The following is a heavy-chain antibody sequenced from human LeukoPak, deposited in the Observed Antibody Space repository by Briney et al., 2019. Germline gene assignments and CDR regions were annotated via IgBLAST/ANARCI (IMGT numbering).Heavy chain of an antibody. CDR2: IIPIFGTA. V-gene: IGHV1-69*13. CDR1: GGTFSSYA. D-gene: IGHD4-23*01. CDR3: ARDFGDYGGNNNWFDP. J-gene: IGHJ5*02. Sequence: ASVKVSCKASGGTFSSYAISWVRQAPGQGLEWMGGIIPIFGTADYAQKFQGRVTITADESTSTAYMELRSLRSDDTAVYYCARDFGDYGGNNNWFDPWGQGTLVTVSS.